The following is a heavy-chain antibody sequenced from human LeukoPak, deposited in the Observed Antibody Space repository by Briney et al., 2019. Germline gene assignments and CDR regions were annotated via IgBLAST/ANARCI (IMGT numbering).Heavy chain of an antibody. CDR2: IWYDGSNK. V-gene: IGHV3-33*01. CDR1: GFTFSSHG. CDR3: SGSSSWYPSYFDY. D-gene: IGHD6-13*01. Sequence: PGRSLRLSCAASGFTFSSHGMHWVRQAPGKGLEWVAVIWYDGSNKYYADSVKGRFTISRDNSKNTLYLQMNSLRAEDTAVYYCSGSSSWYPSYFDYWGQGTLVTVSS. J-gene: IGHJ4*02.